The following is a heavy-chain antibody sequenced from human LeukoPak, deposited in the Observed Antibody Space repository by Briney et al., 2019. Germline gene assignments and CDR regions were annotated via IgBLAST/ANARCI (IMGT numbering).Heavy chain of an antibody. CDR1: GGSISSGGYY. V-gene: IGHV4-31*03. J-gene: IGHJ4*02. CDR2: IYYSGST. Sequence: SETLSLTCTVSGGSISSGGYYWSWIRQHPGKGLEWIGYIYYSGSTYYNPSLKSRVTISVDTSKNQFPLKLSSVTAADTAVYYCARVGGSHAFDYWGQGTLVTVSS. CDR3: ARVGGSHAFDY. D-gene: IGHD1-26*01.